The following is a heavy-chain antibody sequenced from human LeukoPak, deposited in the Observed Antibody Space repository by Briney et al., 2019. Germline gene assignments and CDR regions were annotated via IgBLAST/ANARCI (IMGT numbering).Heavy chain of an antibody. V-gene: IGHV3-7*01. CDR3: ARAYGDYEYYFAY. CDR1: GFTLISYW. CDR2: IKQDGSEK. D-gene: IGHD4-17*01. Sequence: GGSLRLSCAASGFTLISYWMSWVRQAPGKGLEWVANIKQDGSEKYYVDSVKGRFTISRDNAKNSLYLQMNSLRAEDTAVYYCARAYGDYEYYFAYWGQGTLVTVSS. J-gene: IGHJ4*02.